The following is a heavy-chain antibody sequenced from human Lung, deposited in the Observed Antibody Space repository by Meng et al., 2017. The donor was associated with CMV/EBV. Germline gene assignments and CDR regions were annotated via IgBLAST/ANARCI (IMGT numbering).Heavy chain of an antibody. Sequence: QVQLQESGPGLVKPSGTLSLTCAVSGGSICSSNLWTWVRQVPGKGLEWIGEIYQSGSTNYNPSLKSRVTISVDKFKNQFSLKLGSVTAADTVVYYCARIERRRILKYCGSDCSTTDYWGQGTLVTVSS. D-gene: IGHD2-21*02. V-gene: IGHV4-4*02. CDR1: GGSICSSNL. J-gene: IGHJ4*02. CDR3: ARIERRRILKYCGSDCSTTDY. CDR2: IYQSGST.